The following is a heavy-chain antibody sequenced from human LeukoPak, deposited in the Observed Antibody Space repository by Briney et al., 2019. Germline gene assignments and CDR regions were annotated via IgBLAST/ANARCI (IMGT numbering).Heavy chain of an antibody. Sequence: GASVKVSCKASGYTFTSYGISWVRQAPGQGLEWMGWISAYNGNTNYAQKLQGRVTMTTDTSTSTAYMELKSLRSDDTAVYYCAREMGGMYYYGSGSSDHDFDYWGQGTLVTVSS. V-gene: IGHV1-18*01. CDR2: ISAYNGNT. J-gene: IGHJ4*02. CDR3: AREMGGMYYYGSGSSDHDFDY. D-gene: IGHD3-10*01. CDR1: GYTFTSYG.